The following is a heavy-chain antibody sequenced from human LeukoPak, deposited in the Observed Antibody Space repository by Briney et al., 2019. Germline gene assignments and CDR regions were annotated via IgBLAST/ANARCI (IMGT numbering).Heavy chain of an antibody. CDR3: ARDVQYCSSTSWYVNWFDP. Sequence: TLPLTCTVSGGPISSGGYYWRWIRPHPGKGLEWIGYIYYSGSTYYHPSLKSRVTISVDTSKNQFSLKLSSVTAADTAVYYCARDVQYCSSTSWYVNWFDPWGQGTLVTVSS. V-gene: IGHV4-31*03. CDR1: GGPISSGGYY. D-gene: IGHD2-2*01. CDR2: IYYSGST. J-gene: IGHJ5*02.